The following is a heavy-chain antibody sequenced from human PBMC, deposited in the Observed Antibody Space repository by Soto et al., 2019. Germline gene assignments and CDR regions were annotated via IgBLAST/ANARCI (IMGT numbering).Heavy chain of an antibody. J-gene: IGHJ4*02. CDR2: IYYSGST. CDR1: GGSISSYY. CDR3: ARHGYKDYYIHF. V-gene: IGHV4-59*08. Sequence: SETLSLACTVSGGSISSYYWSWIRQPPGKGLEWIGYIYYSGSTNYNPSLKSRVTISVDTSKNQFSLKLSSVTAADTAVYYCARHGYKDYYIHFWGQGILVTGSS. D-gene: IGHD3-10*02.